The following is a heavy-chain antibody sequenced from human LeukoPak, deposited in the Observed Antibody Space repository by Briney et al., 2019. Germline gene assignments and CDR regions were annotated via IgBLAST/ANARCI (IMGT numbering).Heavy chain of an antibody. J-gene: IGHJ6*02. CDR1: GYTFTSYG. CDR2: IIPIFGTA. V-gene: IGHV1-69*13. CDR3: ASPLDSINYYYYGMDV. D-gene: IGHD3-22*01. Sequence: GASVKVSCKASGYTFTSYGISWVRQAPGQGLEWMGGIIPIFGTANYAQKFQGRVTITADESTSTAYMELSSLRSEDTAVYYCASPLDSINYYYYGMDVWGQGTTVTVSS.